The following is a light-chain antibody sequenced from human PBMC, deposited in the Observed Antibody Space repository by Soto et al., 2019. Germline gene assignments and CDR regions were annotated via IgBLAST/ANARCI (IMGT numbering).Light chain of an antibody. CDR3: QQYNKWPLFT. Sequence: EVVLTQSPATLSVSPGERATLSCRASQTVGTNLAWYQQRPGQAPRLLIYGASTRATGIPARFSGSGSGSEFTFTISSLQSDDFAVYYCQQYNKWPLFTFGPGTRVDNK. CDR2: GAS. V-gene: IGKV3-15*01. CDR1: QTVGTN. J-gene: IGKJ3*01.